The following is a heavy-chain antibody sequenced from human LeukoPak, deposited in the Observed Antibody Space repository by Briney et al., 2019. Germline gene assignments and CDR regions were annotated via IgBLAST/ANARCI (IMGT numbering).Heavy chain of an antibody. Sequence: GASLKISCKASGYIFTSYWIGWVRPLPGKGLEWMGIIDPSDSDTRYTPSFQGQVTISADKSLTTAYLQWNSLKASDSAMYYCARQTAMGRSGDHWGQGTLVTVSS. J-gene: IGHJ4*02. V-gene: IGHV5-51*01. D-gene: IGHD5-18*01. CDR3: ARQTAMGRSGDH. CDR2: IDPSDSDT. CDR1: GYIFTSYW.